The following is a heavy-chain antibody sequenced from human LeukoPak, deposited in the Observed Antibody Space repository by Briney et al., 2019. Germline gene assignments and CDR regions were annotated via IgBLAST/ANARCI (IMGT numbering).Heavy chain of an antibody. CDR2: ISAYNGKS. CDR1: GYTFNTYG. CDR3: ARVFYYDASGHNWFDS. J-gene: IGHJ5*01. Sequence: ASVKVSCKASGYTFNTYGISWVRQAPGQGREWMGWISAYNGKSNYAQKFQGRVIMTTDTSTTTAYMELRRLRSDDTAIYYCARVFYYDASGHNWFDSWGQGTLVTVSS. D-gene: IGHD3-16*01. V-gene: IGHV1-18*01.